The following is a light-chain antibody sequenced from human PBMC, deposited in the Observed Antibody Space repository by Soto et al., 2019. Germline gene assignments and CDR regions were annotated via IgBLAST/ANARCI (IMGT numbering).Light chain of an antibody. CDR2: WAS. CDR1: QSVLHGSHDEND. CDR3: QQYYSTPYT. Sequence: DIVMSQSPDSLAVSLGERATVNCKCSQSVLHGSHDENDLVWYQQKPGQPPKLLIYWASTRESGVPDRFSGSGSGTDFTLTISSLQAEDVAVYYCQQYYSTPYTFGQGTKLEIK. J-gene: IGKJ2*01. V-gene: IGKV4-1*01.